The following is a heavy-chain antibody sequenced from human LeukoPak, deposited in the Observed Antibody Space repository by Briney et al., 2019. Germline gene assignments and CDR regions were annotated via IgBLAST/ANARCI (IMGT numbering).Heavy chain of an antibody. J-gene: IGHJ4*02. Sequence: SETLSLTRTVSGGSISSDYWSWIRQPPGKGLEWVGFIYYTGSTNYNPSLKSRVTISVDTSKNQFSLKLSSVTAADTAVYYCARGPDIVVVPAAPSRDYWGQGTLVTVSS. CDR2: IYYTGST. D-gene: IGHD2-2*01. V-gene: IGHV4-59*12. CDR3: ARGPDIVVVPAAPSRDY. CDR1: GGSISSDY.